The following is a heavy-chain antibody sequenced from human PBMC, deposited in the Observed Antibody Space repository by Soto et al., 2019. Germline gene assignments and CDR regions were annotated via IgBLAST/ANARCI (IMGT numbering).Heavy chain of an antibody. V-gene: IGHV1-18*01. CDR2: ISAHNGNT. Sequence: QVHLVQSGAEVKKPGASVKVSCKGSGYAFTTYGITWVRQAPGQGLEWMGWISAHNGNTNYAQKLQGRVTVTRDTSTSTAYMERRSLRSDDTAVYYCARGRYGGYWGQGAVVTVSS. CDR3: ARGRYGGY. J-gene: IGHJ4*02. CDR1: GYAFTTYG. D-gene: IGHD1-1*01.